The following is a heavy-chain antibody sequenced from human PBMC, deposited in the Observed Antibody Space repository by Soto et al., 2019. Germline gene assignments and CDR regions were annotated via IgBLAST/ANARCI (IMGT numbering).Heavy chain of an antibody. CDR1: GYSFTTHW. D-gene: IGHD3-22*01. J-gene: IGHJ4*02. Sequence: GESLKISCQGSGYSFTTHWITWVRQTPGKGLEWMGIIYPGDSDTRYSPSFQGQVTISADKYISTAYLQWSSLKASDTAMYYCARKDSSSAFDYWGQGTLVTVSS. CDR3: ARKDSSSAFDY. CDR2: IYPGDSDT. V-gene: IGHV5-51*01.